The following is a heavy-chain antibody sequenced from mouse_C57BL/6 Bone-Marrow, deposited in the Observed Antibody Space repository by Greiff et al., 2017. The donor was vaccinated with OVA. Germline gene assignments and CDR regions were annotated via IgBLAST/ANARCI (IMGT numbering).Heavy chain of an antibody. CDR2: IDPENGDT. CDR3: TTWSLFDY. D-gene: IGHD6-1*01. J-gene: IGHJ2*01. Sequence: EVQLQQSGAELVRPGASVKLSCTASGFNIKDDYMHWVKQRPEQGLEWIGWIDPENGDTEYASKFQGKATITADTSSNTAYLQLSSLTSADTAVYYCTTWSLFDYWGQGTTLTVSS. CDR1: GFNIKDDY. V-gene: IGHV14-4*01.